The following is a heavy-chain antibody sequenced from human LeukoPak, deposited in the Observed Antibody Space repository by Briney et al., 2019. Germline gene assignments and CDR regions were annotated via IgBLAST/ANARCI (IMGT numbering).Heavy chain of an antibody. CDR3: ATTLRATDDDYYGMDV. CDR2: MNPNSGNT. D-gene: IGHD1-1*01. J-gene: IGHJ6*02. CDR1: GYTFTSYD. Sequence: ASVKVSCKASGYTFTSYDINWVRQATGQGLEWMGWMNPNSGNTGYAQKFQGRVTMTRNTSISTAYMELSSLRSDDTAVYFCATTLRATDDDYYGMDVWGQGTTVTVS. V-gene: IGHV1-8*01.